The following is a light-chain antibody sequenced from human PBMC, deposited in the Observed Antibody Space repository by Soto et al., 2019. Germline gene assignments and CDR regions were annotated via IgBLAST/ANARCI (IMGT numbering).Light chain of an antibody. V-gene: IGKV4-1*01. J-gene: IGKJ5*01. Sequence: DIVMVQSPDSLAVSLGERATINCKSSQSLLYSSNNKNFLAWYQQKPGQPPKLIXYWAYTRQSGVPDRFSGSGSGTDFTPTITGVQAEDVAVYYCQQYYSSLAITCGQGTRLEIK. CDR1: QSLLYSSNNKNF. CDR2: WAY. CDR3: QQYYSSLAIT.